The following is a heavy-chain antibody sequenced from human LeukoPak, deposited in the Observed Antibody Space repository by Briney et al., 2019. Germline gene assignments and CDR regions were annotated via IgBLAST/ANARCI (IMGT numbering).Heavy chain of an antibody. V-gene: IGHV3-9*01. CDR1: GFTFDDYA. J-gene: IGHJ6*03. CDR2: ISWNSGSI. Sequence: GGSLRLSCAASGFTFDDYAKHWVRQAPGKGLEWVSGISWNSGSIGYADSVKGRFTISRDNSKNTLYLQMNSLRAEDTAVYYCAKGGMTAIPGSYYYYYMDVWGKGTTVTVSS. D-gene: IGHD2-21*02. CDR3: AKGGMTAIPGSYYYYYMDV.